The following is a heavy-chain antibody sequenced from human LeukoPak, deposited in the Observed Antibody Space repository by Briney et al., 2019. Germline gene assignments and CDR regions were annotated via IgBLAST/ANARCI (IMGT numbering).Heavy chain of an antibody. CDR3: AREIQTDNWFDP. J-gene: IGHJ5*02. D-gene: IGHD5-18*01. CDR1: GGSTSSGSYY. CDR2: IYTSGST. Sequence: SQTLSLTCTVSGGSTSSGSYYWSWIRQPAGKGLEWIGRIYTSGSTNYNPSLKSRVTISVDTSKNQFSLKLSSVTAADTAVYYCAREIQTDNWFDPWGQGTLVTVSS. V-gene: IGHV4-61*02.